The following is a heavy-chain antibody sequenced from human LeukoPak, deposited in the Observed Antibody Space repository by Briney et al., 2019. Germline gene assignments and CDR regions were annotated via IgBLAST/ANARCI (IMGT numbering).Heavy chain of an antibody. CDR3: ARDVGSPHDY. J-gene: IGHJ4*02. CDR1: GFTFSSYS. Sequence: GGSLRLSCAASGFTFSSYSMNWVRQAPGKGLEWVSSISSSSSYIYYADSVRGRLTISRDDAKNSLYLQMNSLRAEDTAVYYCARDVGSPHDYWGQGTLVTVSS. CDR2: ISSSSSYI. D-gene: IGHD1-26*01. V-gene: IGHV3-21*01.